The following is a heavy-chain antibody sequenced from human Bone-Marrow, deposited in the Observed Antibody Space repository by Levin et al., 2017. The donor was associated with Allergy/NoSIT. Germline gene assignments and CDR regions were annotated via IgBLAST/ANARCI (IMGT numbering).Heavy chain of an antibody. CDR1: GFTFDDYA. CDR3: AKEGRELAYYYYYYMDV. J-gene: IGHJ6*03. D-gene: IGHD1-1*01. V-gene: IGHV3-9*01. Sequence: PGGSLRLSCAASGFTFDDYAMHWVRQAPGKGLEWVSGISWNSGSIGYADSVKGRFTISRDNAKNSLYLQMNSLRAEDTALYYCAKEGRELAYYYYYYMDVWGKGTTVTVSS. CDR2: ISWNSGSI.